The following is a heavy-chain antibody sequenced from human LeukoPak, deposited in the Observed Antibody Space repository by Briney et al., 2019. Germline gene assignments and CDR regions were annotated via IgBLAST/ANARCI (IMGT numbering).Heavy chain of an antibody. Sequence: ASVKVSCKASGYTFTGYYMHWVRQAPGQGLEWMGRINPNSGGTNYAQKFQGRVTMIRDTSISTAYMELSRLRSDDTAVYYCARDRSSGSYYGDFDYWGQGTLVTVSS. CDR2: INPNSGGT. CDR3: ARDRSSGSYYGDFDY. J-gene: IGHJ4*02. CDR1: GYTFTGYY. D-gene: IGHD1-26*01. V-gene: IGHV1-2*06.